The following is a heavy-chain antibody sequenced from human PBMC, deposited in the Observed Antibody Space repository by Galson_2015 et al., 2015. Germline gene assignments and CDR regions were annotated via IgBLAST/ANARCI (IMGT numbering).Heavy chain of an antibody. CDR3: AAQYQLLSNWFDP. CDR1: GYTFTSYA. J-gene: IGHJ5*02. V-gene: IGHV1-3*01. D-gene: IGHD2-2*01. CDR2: INAGNGNT. Sequence: SVKVSCKASGYTFTSYAMHWVRQAPGQRLEWMGWINAGNGNTKYSQKFQGRVTITRDTSASTAYMELSSLRSEDTAVYYCAAQYQLLSNWFDPWGQGTLVTVSS.